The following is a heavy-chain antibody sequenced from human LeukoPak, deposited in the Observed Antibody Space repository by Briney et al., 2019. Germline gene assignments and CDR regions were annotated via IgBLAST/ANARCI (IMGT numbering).Heavy chain of an antibody. Sequence: PSETLSLTRVVSGGSITGYYWTWVRQPPGEGLEYIGHILHTGRSSYNPSLRSRVTMSVDTSKNQFSLKLTSVTAADTAVYYCARYTSGGLEYWGQGALVTVSP. CDR3: ARYTSGGLEY. J-gene: IGHJ4*02. CDR1: GGSITGYY. CDR2: ILHTGRS. D-gene: IGHD6-19*01. V-gene: IGHV4-59*08.